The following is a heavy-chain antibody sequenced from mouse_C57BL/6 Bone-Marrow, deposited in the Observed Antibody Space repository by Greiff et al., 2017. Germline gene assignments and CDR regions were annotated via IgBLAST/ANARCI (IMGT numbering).Heavy chain of an antibody. Sequence: EVKLVESGGGLVKPGGSLKLSCAASGFTFSSYAMSWVRQTPEKRLEWVATISDGGSYTYDPDNVKGRFTISRDNAKNNLYLQMSHLKSEDTAMYYCARDRGYGSSYCWYFDVWGTGTTVTVSS. J-gene: IGHJ1*03. CDR3: ARDRGYGSSYCWYFDV. V-gene: IGHV5-4*01. CDR2: ISDGGSYT. D-gene: IGHD1-1*01. CDR1: GFTFSSYA.